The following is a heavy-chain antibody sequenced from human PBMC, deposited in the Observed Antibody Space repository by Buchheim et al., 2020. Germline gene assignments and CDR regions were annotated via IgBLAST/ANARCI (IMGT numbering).Heavy chain of an antibody. D-gene: IGHD3-10*01. V-gene: IGHV4-31*02. CDR2: IYYTGDT. CDR1: GDSITSPTYY. CDR3: ASKEGTRSSFDV. J-gene: IGHJ3*01. Sequence: QVRLQGSGPGLVKPSETLSLTCTVSGDSITSPTYYWTWIRQHPEKGLEWIGYIYYTGDTYYNPSLNSRVSMSIDSSKSQFSLNLMSVSAADTAIYYCASKEGTRSSFDVWGQGT.